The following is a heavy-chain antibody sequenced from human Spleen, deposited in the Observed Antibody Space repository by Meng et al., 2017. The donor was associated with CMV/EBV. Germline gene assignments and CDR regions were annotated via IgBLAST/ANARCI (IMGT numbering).Heavy chain of an antibody. V-gene: IGHV4-59*01. CDR3: VRLESGFWSGYFVY. CDR1: GGSINGYF. J-gene: IGHJ4*02. Sequence: TVSGGSINGYFWSWIRQPPGKGLEWIGYFSYGGSTNYNPSLKSRVTILVDTSTNQFSLKLSSVTAADTAVYYCVRLESGFWSGYFVYWGQGALVTVSS. D-gene: IGHD3-3*01. CDR2: FSYGGST.